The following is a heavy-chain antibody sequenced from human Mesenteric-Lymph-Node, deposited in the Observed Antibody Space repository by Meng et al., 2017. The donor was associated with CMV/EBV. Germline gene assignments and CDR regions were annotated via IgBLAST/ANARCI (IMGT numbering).Heavy chain of an antibody. CDR1: GVTFSSHW. D-gene: IGHD1-26*01. Sequence: ASGVTFSSHWMHGVRQPPGKGLVWVSRIKSDGRSTSYADSVKGRFTISRDNAKNTLYLQMNSLRAEDTAVYYCARGPSSANYYVGDSWGQGTLVTVSS. CDR2: IKSDGRST. CDR3: ARGPSSANYYVGDS. V-gene: IGHV3-74*01. J-gene: IGHJ4*02.